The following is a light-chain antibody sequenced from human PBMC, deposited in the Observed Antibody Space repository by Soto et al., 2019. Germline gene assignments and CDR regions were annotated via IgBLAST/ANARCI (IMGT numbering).Light chain of an antibody. CDR2: EVT. CDR1: SSDLGGYSY. Sequence: QSVLTQPASVSGSLGQSITISCTGTSSDLGGYSYVSWYQQHPGKAPRLVIYEVTNRPSGVSNRFSGSKSGNTASLTISGLQADDEADYHCNSFTDSSPYVFGTGTKVTVL. J-gene: IGLJ1*01. V-gene: IGLV2-14*01. CDR3: NSFTDSSPYV.